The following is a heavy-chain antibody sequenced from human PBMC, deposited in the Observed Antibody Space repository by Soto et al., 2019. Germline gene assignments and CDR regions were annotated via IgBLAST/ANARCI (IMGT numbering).Heavy chain of an antibody. D-gene: IGHD3-16*01. CDR2: ISWNSGSI. CDR1: GFTFDDYA. J-gene: IGHJ4*02. Sequence: VQLVESGGGLVQPGRSLRLSCAASGFTFDDYAMHWVRQAPGKGLEWVSGISWNSGSIGYADSVKGRFTISRDNAKNSLYLQMNSLRAEDTALYYCAKEDAEGGFDYWGQGTLVTVSS. V-gene: IGHV3-9*01. CDR3: AKEDAEGGFDY.